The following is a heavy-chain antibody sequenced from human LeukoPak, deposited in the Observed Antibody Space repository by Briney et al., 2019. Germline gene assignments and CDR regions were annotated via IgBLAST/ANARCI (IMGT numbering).Heavy chain of an antibody. Sequence: EASVKVSFKASGYTFTSYGISWVRQAPGQGLEWMGWISAYNGNTNYAQKLQGRVTMTTDTSTSTAYMELRSLRSDDTAVYYCARDPPGGYYDSSGLGYYWGQGTLVTVSS. CDR3: ARDPPGGYYDSSGLGYY. V-gene: IGHV1-18*01. CDR2: ISAYNGNT. CDR1: GYTFTSYG. D-gene: IGHD3-22*01. J-gene: IGHJ4*02.